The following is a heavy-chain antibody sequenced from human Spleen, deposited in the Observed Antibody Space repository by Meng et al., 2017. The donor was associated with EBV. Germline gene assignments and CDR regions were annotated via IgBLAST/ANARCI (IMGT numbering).Heavy chain of an antibody. CDR2: IIPMYGTT. CDR1: GGTFSSFA. CDR3: AYEVIENWFDP. Sequence: QVQPVQSGAEVKKAGSSGKVSCKASGGTFSSFAISWVRQAPGQGLEWMGTIIPMYGTTNYAQKFQGRVTMTAVSSSTTMYMELTSLTSDDTAVYYCAYEVIENWFDPWGQGTLVTVSS. J-gene: IGHJ5*02. V-gene: IGHV1-69*06. D-gene: IGHD3-16*01.